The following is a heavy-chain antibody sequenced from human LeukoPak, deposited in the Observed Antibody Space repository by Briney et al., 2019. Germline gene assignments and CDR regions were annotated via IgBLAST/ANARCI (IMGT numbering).Heavy chain of an antibody. D-gene: IGHD1-26*01. CDR3: ARGRLNSGSYYDAFDI. V-gene: IGHV3-20*04. J-gene: IGHJ3*02. Sequence: PGGSLRLSCAASGFTFDDYGMSWVRQAPGKGLEWVSGINWNGGSTGYADSVKGRFTISRDNAKNSLYLQMNGLRAEDTALYYCARGRLNSGSYYDAFDIWGQGTMVTVSS. CDR2: INWNGGST. CDR1: GFTFDDYG.